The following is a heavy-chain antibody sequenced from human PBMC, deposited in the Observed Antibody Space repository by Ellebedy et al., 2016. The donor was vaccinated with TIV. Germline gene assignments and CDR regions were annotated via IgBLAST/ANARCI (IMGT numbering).Heavy chain of an antibody. CDR3: AREWGWGDAFDI. Sequence: GESLKISCAASGFTFSSYAMSWVRQAPGKGLEWVSAISGSGGSTYYADSVKGRFTISRDKSKNTLYLQMNSLRAEDTAVYYCAREWGWGDAFDIWGQGTMVTVSS. CDR1: GFTFSSYA. J-gene: IGHJ3*02. CDR2: ISGSGGST. D-gene: IGHD3-16*01. V-gene: IGHV3-23*01.